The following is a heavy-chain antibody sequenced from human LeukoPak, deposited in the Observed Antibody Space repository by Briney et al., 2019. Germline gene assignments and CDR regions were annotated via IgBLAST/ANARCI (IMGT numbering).Heavy chain of an antibody. CDR2: IYVDGRTT. V-gene: IGHV3-74*01. Sequence: GGSLRLSCAASGFTFSSYSMNWVRQPPGKGLVWVSRIYVDGRTTNYADSVKGRFTISRDNAKNTVYLEMNSLSVEDTATYYCIRDFRSADLWGQGTLVTVTS. J-gene: IGHJ5*02. CDR1: GFTFSSYS. CDR3: IRDFRSADL.